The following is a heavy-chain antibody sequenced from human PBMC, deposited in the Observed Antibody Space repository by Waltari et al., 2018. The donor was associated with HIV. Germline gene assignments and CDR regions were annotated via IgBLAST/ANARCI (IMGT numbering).Heavy chain of an antibody. J-gene: IGHJ4*02. Sequence: EVQLVESGGGLVQPGGSLRLSCAASGFTFSSYWMHWVRQVPGKGLVWVSLINSDGSSTTYADSVKGRFTISRDNAKSTLYLQMNSLRDEDTAVYYCARTFTVATISPLLHWGQGTLVTVSS. CDR2: INSDGSST. CDR1: GFTFSSYW. CDR3: ARTFTVATISPLLH. D-gene: IGHD5-12*01. V-gene: IGHV3-74*01.